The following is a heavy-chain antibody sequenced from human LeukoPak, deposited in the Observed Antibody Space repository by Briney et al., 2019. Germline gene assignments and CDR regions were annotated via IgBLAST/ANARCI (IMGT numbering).Heavy chain of an antibody. CDR2: IKPDGSEK. J-gene: IGHJ4*02. CDR3: ARDSGNSGYDLFDY. D-gene: IGHD5-12*01. CDR1: GFTFRSYW. Sequence: GGSLRLSCAASGFTFRSYWMTWVRQAPGKGLEWLANIKPDGSEKNYVDSVKGRFTISRDNAKNSLSLHMNSLRAEDTAVYYCARDSGNSGYDLFDYWGQGTLVTVSS. V-gene: IGHV3-7*01.